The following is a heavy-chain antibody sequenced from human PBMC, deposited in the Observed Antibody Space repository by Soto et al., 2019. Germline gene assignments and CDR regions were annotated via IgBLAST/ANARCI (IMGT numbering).Heavy chain of an antibody. J-gene: IGHJ5*02. CDR1: GYTFTSYA. V-gene: IGHV1-3*01. CDR3: GRGSGLNWFDP. D-gene: IGHD3-10*01. CDR2: INAGNGNT. Sequence: QVQLVQSGAEVKKPGASVKVSCKASGYTFTSYAMHWVRQAPGQRLEWMGWINAGNGNTKYSQKFQGRVTITRDTSASTAYMEMSRLRSEDTAVYYWGRGSGLNWFDPWGQGTLVTVSA.